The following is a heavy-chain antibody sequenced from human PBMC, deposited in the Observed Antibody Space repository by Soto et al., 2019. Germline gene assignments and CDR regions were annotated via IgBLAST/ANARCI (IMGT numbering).Heavy chain of an antibody. CDR2: IRAYNGNT. Sequence: GASVKVSCKASGSTFTSYAMHWVRQAPGQRLEWMGWIRAYNGNTNYAQKLQGRVTMTTDTSTSTAYMELRSLRSDDTAVYYCARDLPTMDVWGQGTTVTVSS. CDR1: GSTFTSYA. J-gene: IGHJ6*02. V-gene: IGHV1-18*01. CDR3: ARDLPTMDV.